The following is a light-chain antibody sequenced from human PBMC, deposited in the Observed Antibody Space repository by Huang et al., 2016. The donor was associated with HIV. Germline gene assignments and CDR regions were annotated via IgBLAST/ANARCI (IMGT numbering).Light chain of an antibody. CDR1: QRVRSN. Sequence: EIVMTQSPVTLSVSPGERANLSCRASQRVRSNLAWYQQKPGQAPRLLIYAASTRATGVPARFSGSGSGTEFTLTISSLQSEDFAVYYCQQYNNWPRTFGQGTKVEIK. CDR3: QQYNNWPRT. V-gene: IGKV3-15*01. J-gene: IGKJ1*01. CDR2: AAS.